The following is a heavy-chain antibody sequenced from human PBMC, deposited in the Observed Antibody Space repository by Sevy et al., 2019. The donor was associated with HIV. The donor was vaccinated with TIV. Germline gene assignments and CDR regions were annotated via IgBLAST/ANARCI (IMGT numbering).Heavy chain of an antibody. D-gene: IGHD2-2*02. CDR3: ARDLYCSSTSCYMDYDFWSGYYSYYYYGMDV. J-gene: IGHJ6*02. CDR1: GFTFGTYG. V-gene: IGHV3-33*01. Sequence: GGSLRLSCVASGFTFGTYGMDWVRQAPGKGLEWVAVIWYDGSNKYYADSVKGRFTISRDNSKNTLYLQMNSLRAEDTAVYYCARDLYCSSTSCYMDYDFWSGYYSYYYYGMDVWGQGTTVTVSS. CDR2: IWYDGSNK.